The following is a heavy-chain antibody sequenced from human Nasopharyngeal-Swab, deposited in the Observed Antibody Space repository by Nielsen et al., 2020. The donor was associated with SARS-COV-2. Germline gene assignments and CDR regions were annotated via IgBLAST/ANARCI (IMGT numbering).Heavy chain of an antibody. Sequence: GESLKISCAASGFTFSDYYMSWIRQAPGKGLEWVSYISSSGSTIYYADSVKGRFTISRDNAKNSLYLQMNSLRAEDTAVYYCARGGPPTYYDILTGYSYYYYGMDVWGQGTTVTVSS. J-gene: IGHJ6*02. D-gene: IGHD3-9*01. CDR2: ISSSGSTI. CDR3: ARGGPPTYYDILTGYSYYYYGMDV. CDR1: GFTFSDYY. V-gene: IGHV3-11*01.